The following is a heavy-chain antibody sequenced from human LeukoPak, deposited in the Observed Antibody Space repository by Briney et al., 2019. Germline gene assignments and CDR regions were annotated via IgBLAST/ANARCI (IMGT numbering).Heavy chain of an antibody. CDR1: GFAFSPYE. Sequence: GGSLRLSCAASGFAFSPYEMHWVRQAPGKGLEWVSYISSSSSTIYYADSVKGRFTISRDNAKNSLYLQMNSLRDEDTAVYYCARVSSGWYTYFDYWGQGTLVTVSS. CDR2: ISSSSSTI. V-gene: IGHV3-48*02. CDR3: ARVSSGWYTYFDY. D-gene: IGHD6-19*01. J-gene: IGHJ4*02.